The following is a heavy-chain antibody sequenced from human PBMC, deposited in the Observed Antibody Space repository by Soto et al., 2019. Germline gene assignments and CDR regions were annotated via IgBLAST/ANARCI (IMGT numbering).Heavy chain of an antibody. Sequence: PFETLSLTSPLAGLYIISSCLCWIRRPPGKGLEWIAYIYDTGISGYTPSTSYNPSLKSRVTMSVDTSKSQFSLKLTSVTAADTAVYYCARGEDAFFYYGLDVWGQGITVTVSS. CDR2: IYDTGISGYTPST. CDR3: ARGEDAFFYYGLDV. J-gene: IGHJ6*02. V-gene: IGHV4-59*01. CDR1: GLYIISSC.